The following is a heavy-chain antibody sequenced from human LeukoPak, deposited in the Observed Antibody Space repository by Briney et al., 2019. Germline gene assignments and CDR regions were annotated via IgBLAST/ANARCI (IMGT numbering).Heavy chain of an antibody. CDR3: ARGDPHADL. J-gene: IGHJ5*02. CDR2: ITISGHTK. Sequence: GGSLRLSCAASGFDPSTYEMNWVRQAPGKGLEWIADITISGHTKNYADSVKGRFTISRDNARTSLYLQMNSLRVEDTGVYYCARGDPHADLWGQGTLVTVSS. V-gene: IGHV3-48*03. CDR1: GFDPSTYE.